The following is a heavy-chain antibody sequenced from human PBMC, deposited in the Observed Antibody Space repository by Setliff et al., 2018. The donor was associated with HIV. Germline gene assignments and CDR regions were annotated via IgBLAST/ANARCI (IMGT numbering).Heavy chain of an antibody. CDR3: ARNSQKGIQPLLLAS. V-gene: IGHV4-34*08. D-gene: IGHD1-1*01. Sequence: GSLRLSCAASGFTFSNYAMSWVRQPPRKGLEWIGEIYHSGSTYYNPSLKSRATISLDASKNKISLKLTSVTSADTAVYYCARNSQKGIQPLLLASWGPGTLVTVSS. CDR1: GFTFSNYA. J-gene: IGHJ4*02. CDR2: IYHSGST.